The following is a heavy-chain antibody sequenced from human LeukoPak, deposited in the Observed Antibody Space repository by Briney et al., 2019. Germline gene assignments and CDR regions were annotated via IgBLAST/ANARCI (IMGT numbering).Heavy chain of an antibody. D-gene: IGHD1-26*01. CDR3: ARESATGYYFDY. V-gene: IGHV3-21*01. CDR1: GFTFSSYS. J-gene: IGHJ4*02. Sequence: GGSLRLSCAASGFTFSSYSMNWVRQAPGKGLEWVSSISSSSSYIYYADSVKGRFTISRDNAKNSLYLQMNSLRAEDTAVYYCARESATGYYFDYWGQGTLVTVSS. CDR2: ISSSSSYI.